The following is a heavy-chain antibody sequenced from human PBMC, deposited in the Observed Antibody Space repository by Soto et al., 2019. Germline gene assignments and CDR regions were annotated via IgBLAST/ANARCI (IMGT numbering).Heavy chain of an antibody. CDR3: ARTITMVRGVPYYYGMDV. Sequence: SETLSLTCAVSGGSISSGGYSWSWIRQPPGKGLEWIGYIYHSGSTYYNPSLKSRVTISVDRSKNQFSLKLSSVTAADTAVYYCARTITMVRGVPYYYGMDVWGQGTTVTVS. CDR2: IYHSGST. J-gene: IGHJ6*02. CDR1: GGSISSGGYS. D-gene: IGHD3-10*01. V-gene: IGHV4-30-2*01.